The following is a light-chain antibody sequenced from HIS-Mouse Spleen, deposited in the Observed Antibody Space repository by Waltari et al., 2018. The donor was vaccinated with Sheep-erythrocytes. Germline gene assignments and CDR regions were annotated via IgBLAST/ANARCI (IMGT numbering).Light chain of an antibody. Sequence: QSALTQPRPFSGSPGQSVTISCTGTSSDVVGYNYVSWYQQHPGKAPKLMIYDVSKRPSGVPDRFAGSKSGNTASLTISGLQAEDEADYYCCSYAGSYNHVFATGTKVTVL. CDR3: CSYAGSYNHV. CDR2: DVS. V-gene: IGLV2-11*01. J-gene: IGLJ1*01. CDR1: SSDVVGYNY.